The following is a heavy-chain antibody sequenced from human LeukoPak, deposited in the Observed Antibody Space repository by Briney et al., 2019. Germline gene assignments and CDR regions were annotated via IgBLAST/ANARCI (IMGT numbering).Heavy chain of an antibody. CDR1: GFTFSNYE. CDR2: ISSSGTTT. J-gene: IGHJ4*02. V-gene: IGHV3-48*03. D-gene: IGHD1-26*01. CDR3: ARDEVGATTEFDY. Sequence: GGSLRLSCAASGFTFSNYEMNWVRQAPGKGLEWVSYISSSGTTTYYADSVKGRFTISRDNAKNSLYLQMNRLRAEDTAVYYCARDEVGATTEFDYWGQGTLVTVSS.